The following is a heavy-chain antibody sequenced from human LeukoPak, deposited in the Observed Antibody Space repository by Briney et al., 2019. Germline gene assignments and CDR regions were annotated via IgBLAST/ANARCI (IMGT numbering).Heavy chain of an antibody. Sequence: GGSLRLSCTVSGFTLSNAWMTWVRQAPGKGLEWIGRIKTKGDGGTTDYAAPVKGRFTISRDDSKNTVYLQMNSLKIEDTAVYSCATPGRRWDYFDFWGGGTLATASP. CDR2: IKTKGDGGTT. J-gene: IGHJ4*02. D-gene: IGHD3-10*01. CDR1: GFTLSNAW. V-gene: IGHV3-15*01. CDR3: ATPGRRWDYFDF.